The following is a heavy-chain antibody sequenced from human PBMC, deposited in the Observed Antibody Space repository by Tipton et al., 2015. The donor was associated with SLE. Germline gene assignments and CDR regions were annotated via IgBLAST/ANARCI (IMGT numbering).Heavy chain of an antibody. D-gene: IGHD5-12*01. V-gene: IGHV4-31*03. CDR3: ARAKLATDPLYFYYGMDV. Sequence: TLSLTCTVSGGSISSGGYYWSWIRQHPGKGLEWIGYMYHSGSTYYNPSLKSRVTISVGTSKNQFSLKLSSVTAADTAVYYCARAKLATDPLYFYYGMDVWGQGTTVTVSS. CDR1: GGSISSGGYY. CDR2: MYHSGST. J-gene: IGHJ6*02.